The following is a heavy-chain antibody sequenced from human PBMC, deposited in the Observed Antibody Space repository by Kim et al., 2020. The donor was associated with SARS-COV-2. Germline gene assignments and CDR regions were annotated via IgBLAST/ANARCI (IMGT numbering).Heavy chain of an antibody. D-gene: IGHD7-27*01. CDR1: GFTFSNYH. J-gene: IGHJ4*02. Sequence: GGSLRLSCAASGFTFSNYHVSWVRQAPGKGLVWVSRINPDGTTTSYADSVKGRFTISRDNAKNTLYLQMNSLRAEDTAVYYCATTGGGLWGQGTLLTVSS. V-gene: IGHV3-74*01. CDR3: ATTGGGL. CDR2: INPDGTTT.